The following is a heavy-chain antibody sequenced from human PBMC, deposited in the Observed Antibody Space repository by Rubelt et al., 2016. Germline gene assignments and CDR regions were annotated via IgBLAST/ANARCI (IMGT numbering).Heavy chain of an antibody. CDR1: GYTFTSYG. CDR2: ISAYDGNT. V-gene: IGHV1-18*01. D-gene: IGHD1-1*01. CDR3: ARDQLALYAFDI. J-gene: IGHJ3*02. Sequence: QVQLVQSGAEVKKPGASVKVSCKASGYTFTSYGISWVRQAPGQGLEWMGWISAYDGNTNYAQKRKGRGTMTTDTSTSTAYMELRSLRSDDTAVYFCARDQLALYAFDIWGQGTMVTVSS.